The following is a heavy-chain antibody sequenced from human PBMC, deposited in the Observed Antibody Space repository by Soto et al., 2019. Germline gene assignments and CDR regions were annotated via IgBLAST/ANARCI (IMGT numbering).Heavy chain of an antibody. CDR1: GFTFSSYA. Sequence: GGSLRLSCAAAGFTFSSYAMSRVRQAPGKGLEWVSAISGSGGSTYYADSVKGRFTISRDNSKNTLYLQMNSLRAEDTAVYYCANSFGEILWFVHYWGQGTLVTVSS. V-gene: IGHV3-23*01. CDR2: ISGSGGST. CDR3: ANSFGEILWFVHY. J-gene: IGHJ4*02. D-gene: IGHD3-10*01.